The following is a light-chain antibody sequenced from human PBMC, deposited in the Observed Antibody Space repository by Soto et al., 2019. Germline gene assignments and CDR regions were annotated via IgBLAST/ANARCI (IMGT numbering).Light chain of an antibody. V-gene: IGKV1-5*01. J-gene: IGKJ1*01. Sequence: DIKMSKSPSTLSAYVGDRVTITCRSSQSISSWLAWYQPKPGKAPKLLIYDASSLESGVPSRFSGSGSGTEFTLTISSLQPDDFATYYCQQYNSYSWTFGQGTKV. CDR1: QSISSW. CDR2: DAS. CDR3: QQYNSYSWT.